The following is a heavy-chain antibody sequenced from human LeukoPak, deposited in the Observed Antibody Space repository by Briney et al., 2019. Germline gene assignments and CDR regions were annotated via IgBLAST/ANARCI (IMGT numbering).Heavy chain of an antibody. CDR3: ARERYDFWSGYYGMDV. J-gene: IGHJ6*02. CDR2: IYYSGST. CDR1: GFTFSSYW. V-gene: IGHV4-59*12. Sequence: GSLRLSCAASGFTFSSYWMSWVRQAPGKGLEWIGYIYYSGSTNYNPSLKSRVTISVDTSKNQFSLKLSSVTAADTAVYYCARERYDFWSGYYGMDVWGQGTTVTVSS. D-gene: IGHD3-3*01.